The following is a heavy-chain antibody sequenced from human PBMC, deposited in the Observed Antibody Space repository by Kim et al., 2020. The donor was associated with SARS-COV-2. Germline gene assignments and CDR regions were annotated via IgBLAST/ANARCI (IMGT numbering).Heavy chain of an antibody. Sequence: QKFQGRVTVTADKSTSTAYMELRSLRSEDTAVYYCARSYYGSGTDYGMDVWGQGTTVTVSS. CDR3: ARSYYGSGTDYGMDV. V-gene: IGHV1-69*02. D-gene: IGHD3-10*01. J-gene: IGHJ6*02.